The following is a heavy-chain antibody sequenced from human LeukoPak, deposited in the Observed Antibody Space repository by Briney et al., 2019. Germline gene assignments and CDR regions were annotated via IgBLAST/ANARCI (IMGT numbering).Heavy chain of an antibody. CDR1: GGSFSGYY. D-gene: IGHD4-17*01. V-gene: IGHV4-34*01. Sequence: SETLSLTCAVYGGSFSGYYWSWIRQPPGKGLEWIGEINHSGSTNYNPSLKSRVTISVDTSKNQFSLKLSSVTAADTAVYYCAREGYGDYTRHAFDIWGQGTMVTVSS. CDR3: AREGYGDYTRHAFDI. CDR2: INHSGST. J-gene: IGHJ3*02.